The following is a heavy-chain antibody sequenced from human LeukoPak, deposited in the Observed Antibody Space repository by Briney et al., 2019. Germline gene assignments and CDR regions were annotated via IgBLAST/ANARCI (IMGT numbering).Heavy chain of an antibody. V-gene: IGHV3-11*01. J-gene: IGHJ3*01. D-gene: IGHD5-24*01. CDR1: GFTVSSNY. Sequence: GGSLRLSCAASGFTVSSNYMSWIRQAPGKGLEWVSYISSRGSTIFYADSVKGRFTISRDNAKNSLYLQMNSLRAEDTAVYYCASRRDGYHIGAFDLWGQGTMVIVSS. CDR2: ISSRGSTI. CDR3: ASRRDGYHIGAFDL.